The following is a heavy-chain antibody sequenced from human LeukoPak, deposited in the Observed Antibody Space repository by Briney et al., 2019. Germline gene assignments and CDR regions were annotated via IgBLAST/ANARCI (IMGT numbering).Heavy chain of an antibody. CDR2: IIPLFGTA. Sequence: AVKVSYKPSGGSFSSFAICWVRQAPGQGLEWMGGIIPLFGTATYSQMFQGRVTITTDDSTSTAYMDLSSLKSEDTAVYYCARLMTSYCYFDYWGQGTLVTVSS. CDR1: GGSFSSFA. V-gene: IGHV1-69*05. J-gene: IGHJ4*02. D-gene: IGHD2-15*01. CDR3: ARLMTSYCYFDY.